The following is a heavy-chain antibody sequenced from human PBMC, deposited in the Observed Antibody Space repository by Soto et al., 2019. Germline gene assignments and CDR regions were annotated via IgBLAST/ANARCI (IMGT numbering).Heavy chain of an antibody. CDR1: GFTFSNYW. D-gene: IGHD1-26*01. CDR3: VRYSHGDY. CDR2: IDHDGPT. V-gene: IGHV3-74*01. Sequence: EVQLVESGGGLVQPGGSLRLSCAGSGFTFSNYWMHWVRQAPGKGLEWVSRIDHDGPTDYADSVRGRFTISRDNAENTLYLQMNSLRPEDTAVYYCVRYSHGDYWGQGTRVTVSS. J-gene: IGHJ4*02.